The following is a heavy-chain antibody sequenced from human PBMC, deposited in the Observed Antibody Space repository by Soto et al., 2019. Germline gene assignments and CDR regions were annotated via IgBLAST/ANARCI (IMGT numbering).Heavy chain of an antibody. Sequence: QVQLVQSGAEVKKPGASVKVSCKASGYTFTIYAMHWVRQAPVQRLEWMGWINAGNGNTKNSQKFQGRVTITRDTSASTAYMELRSLRSEDTAVYFCARSIRVAGDYWCQGTLVTVSS. CDR1: GYTFTIYA. CDR2: INAGNGNT. J-gene: IGHJ4*02. V-gene: IGHV1-3*01. CDR3: ARSIRVAGDY. D-gene: IGHD2-15*01.